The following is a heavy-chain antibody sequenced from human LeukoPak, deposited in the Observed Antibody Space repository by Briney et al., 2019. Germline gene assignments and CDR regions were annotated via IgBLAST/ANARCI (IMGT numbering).Heavy chain of an antibody. CDR2: ISPSGAST. J-gene: IGHJ6*03. CDR3: ASSQLVSGYYYYYMDV. Sequence: PEASVKVSCKASGYTFTSYYMHWVRQAPGQGLEWMGIISPSGASTSYAQKFQGRVTMTRDTSTSTVYMELSSLRSEDTAVYYCASSQLVSGYYYYYMDVWGKGTTVTVSS. V-gene: IGHV1-46*01. D-gene: IGHD6-6*01. CDR1: GYTFTSYY.